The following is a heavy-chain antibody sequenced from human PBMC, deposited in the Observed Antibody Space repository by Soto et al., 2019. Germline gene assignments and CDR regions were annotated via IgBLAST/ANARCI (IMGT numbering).Heavy chain of an antibody. CDR3: ARSQTTVTSYGY. J-gene: IGHJ4*02. Sequence: PSETLSLTCAVSGGSISSGGYSWSWIRQPPGKGLEWIGYIYHSGSTYYNPSLKSRVTISVDRSKSQFSLKLSSVTAADTAVYYCARSQTTVTSYGYWGQGTLVTVSS. D-gene: IGHD4-17*01. CDR2: IYHSGST. CDR1: GGSISSGGYS. V-gene: IGHV4-30-2*01.